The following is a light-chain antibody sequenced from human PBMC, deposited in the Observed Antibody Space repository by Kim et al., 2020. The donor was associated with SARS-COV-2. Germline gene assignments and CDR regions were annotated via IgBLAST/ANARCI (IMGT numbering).Light chain of an antibody. CDR1: QSISNY. CDR2: AAS. CDR3: QQSYSTLHT. J-gene: IGKJ2*01. V-gene: IGKV1-39*01. Sequence: DIQMTQSPSSLSASVGDRVTITCRASQSISNYLNWYQHKPGKAPKLLIYAASSLQSGVPSRFSGSGSGTDFTLTISSLLPEDFATYYCQQSYSTLHTFGQGTKLEI.